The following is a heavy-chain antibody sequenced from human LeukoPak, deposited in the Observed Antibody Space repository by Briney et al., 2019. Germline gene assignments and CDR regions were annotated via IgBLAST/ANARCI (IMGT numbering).Heavy chain of an antibody. CDR3: ARRYCTNGVCYTPVTYYYMDV. CDR2: ISGYNGNT. J-gene: IGHJ6*03. Sequence: ASVKVSCKASGYTFTRNGICWVRQAPGQGLEWMGWISGYNGNTKYAQKFQGRVTMTTDTSTSTAYMELKSLRSDDTAVYYCARRYCTNGVCYTPVTYYYMDVWGKGTTVTVSS. V-gene: IGHV1-18*01. D-gene: IGHD2-8*01. CDR1: GYTFTRNG.